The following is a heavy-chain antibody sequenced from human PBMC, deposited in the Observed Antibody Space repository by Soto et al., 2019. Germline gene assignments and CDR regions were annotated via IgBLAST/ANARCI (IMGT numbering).Heavy chain of an antibody. J-gene: IGHJ6*02. CDR3: ARQGSWPYYYYGLDV. CDR1: GYTFTTSG. Sequence: QVQLVQSGPEVRKPGASVKVSCEASGYTFTTSGISWVRQVPGQGLEWMGWISTYNGDTNSAQNFQGRVLMTADTYTGTAYMELMSLNSDDTAVYYCARQGSWPYYYYGLDVWGQGTTVTVSS. D-gene: IGHD1-26*01. CDR2: ISTYNGDT. V-gene: IGHV1-18*01.